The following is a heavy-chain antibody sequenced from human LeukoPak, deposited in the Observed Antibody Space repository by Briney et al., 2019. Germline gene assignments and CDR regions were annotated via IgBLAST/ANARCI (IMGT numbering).Heavy chain of an antibody. Sequence: GGSLRLSCTASGFTFSSYAMSWVRQAPGKGLEWVSVISGSGDSTYYADSVKGRFTISRDNSKNTLYLQMNSLRAEDTAVYYCASRAHFWSGPGGWGQGTLVTVSS. CDR1: GFTFSSYA. J-gene: IGHJ4*02. CDR2: ISGSGDST. V-gene: IGHV3-23*01. D-gene: IGHD3-3*02. CDR3: ASRAHFWSGPGG.